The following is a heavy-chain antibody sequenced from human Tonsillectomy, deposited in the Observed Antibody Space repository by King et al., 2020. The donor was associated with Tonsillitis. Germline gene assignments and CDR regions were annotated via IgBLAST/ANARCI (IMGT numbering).Heavy chain of an antibody. J-gene: IGHJ4*02. V-gene: IGHV4-39*01. CDR3: ARYVSGTFDY. CDR1: GASISSGDHF. D-gene: IGHD1-26*01. CDR2: MYSSGTI. Sequence: QLQESGPGVVKPSETLSLTCIVSGASISSGDHFWAWIRQPPGKGLEWIGYMYSSGTIFYNPSLSSRITISGGTSENRFSLKLSSVTAADTAVYFCARYVSGTFDYWGQGALVTVSS.